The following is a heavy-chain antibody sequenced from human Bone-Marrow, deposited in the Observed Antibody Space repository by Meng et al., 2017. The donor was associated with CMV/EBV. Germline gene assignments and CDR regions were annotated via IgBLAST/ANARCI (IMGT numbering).Heavy chain of an antibody. CDR1: GFTFSYFV. CDR3: AKSRLGDY. Sequence: SLRLSCAASGFTFSYFVMSWVRQAPGEGLEWASLITTTGNTFYADSVKGRFTISRDNSKNTVYLQMNNLRAEETAIYYCAKSRLGDYWGQGTLVTVSS. D-gene: IGHD7-27*01. V-gene: IGHV3-23*01. CDR2: ITTTGNT. J-gene: IGHJ4*02.